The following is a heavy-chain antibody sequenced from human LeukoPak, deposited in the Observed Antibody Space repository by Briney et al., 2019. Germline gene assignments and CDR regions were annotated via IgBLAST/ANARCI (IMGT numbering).Heavy chain of an antibody. CDR1: GYSFTIYH. CDR2: INPNTGST. Sequence: EASVKVSCKTSGYSFTIYHMHWVRQAPGQGLEWMGIINPNTGSTTYAQKFQGRVTMTRDTSTSTVYMEVSSLRSDDTAVYYCARGSRSDWYEASAFWGQGTLVTVSS. V-gene: IGHV1-46*01. CDR3: ARGSRSDWYEASAF. D-gene: IGHD6-19*01. J-gene: IGHJ4*02.